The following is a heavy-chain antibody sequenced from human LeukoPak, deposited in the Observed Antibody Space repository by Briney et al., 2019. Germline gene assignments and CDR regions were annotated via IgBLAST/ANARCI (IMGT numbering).Heavy chain of an antibody. CDR3: ARGLGRVAGDN. CDR1: GYSFTGYY. D-gene: IGHD6-19*01. V-gene: IGHV1-2*02. Sequence: ASVKVSCKASGYSFTGYYMHWVRQAPGQGLEWMGWINSKRGGTNYAQQFQGRVTMTRDTSISTAYMELSRLTSDDTAVYYCARGLGRVAGDNWGQGTLVTVSS. J-gene: IGHJ4*02. CDR2: INSKRGGT.